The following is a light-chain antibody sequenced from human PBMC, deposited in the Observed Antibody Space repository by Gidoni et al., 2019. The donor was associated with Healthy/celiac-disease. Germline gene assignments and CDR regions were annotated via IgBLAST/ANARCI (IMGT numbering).Light chain of an antibody. CDR1: SSDVGGYNY. CDR2: EVS. V-gene: IGLV2-14*01. J-gene: IGLJ1*01. Sequence: QSALTQPASVSGSPGASITIPCTGTSSDVGGYNYVSWYQQHPGKAPKPMIYEVSNRPSGVSNRFSGSKSGNTASLTISGLQAEDEADYYCSSYTSSSTLVFGTGTKVTVL. CDR3: SSYTSSSTLV.